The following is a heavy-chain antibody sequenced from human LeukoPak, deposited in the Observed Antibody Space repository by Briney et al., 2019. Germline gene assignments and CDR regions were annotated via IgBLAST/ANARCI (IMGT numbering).Heavy chain of an antibody. Sequence: PSETLSLTCTVSGGSISSGGYYWSWIRQHPGKGLEWIGYINIGGSTYYNPSLKSRLTISQDTSKDQFSLKLSSVTAADTAVYFCARVDYSSSGGYINWFDPWGQGTLVTVSS. J-gene: IGHJ5*02. CDR3: ARVDYSSSGGYINWFDP. CDR2: INIGGST. CDR1: GGSISSGGYY. D-gene: IGHD3-10*01. V-gene: IGHV4-31*03.